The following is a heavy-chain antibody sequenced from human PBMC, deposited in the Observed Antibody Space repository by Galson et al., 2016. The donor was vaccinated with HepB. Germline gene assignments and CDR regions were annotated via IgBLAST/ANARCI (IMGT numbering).Heavy chain of an antibody. V-gene: IGHV3-21*01. J-gene: IGHJ6*02. CDR3: ARDFGYCSSTSCYKGGLFYYYGMDV. Sequence: SLRLSCAASGSTFSTYNMNWVRQAPGKGLEWVSSISNSNSYIYYTDSVKGRFTISRDNAKNSLYLQMSSLRAEDTAVYYCARDFGYCSSTSCYKGGLFYYYGMDVWGQGTTVTVSS. D-gene: IGHD2-2*02. CDR2: ISNSNSYI. CDR1: GSTFSTYN.